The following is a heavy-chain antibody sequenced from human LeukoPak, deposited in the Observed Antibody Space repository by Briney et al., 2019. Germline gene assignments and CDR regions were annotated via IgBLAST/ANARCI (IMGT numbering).Heavy chain of an antibody. CDR3: ARADY. CDR1: GFPFSSFD. Sequence: PGGSLRLSCAASGFPFSSFDMNWVRQAPGKGLEWVSYISSSGRAIYYADSVEGRFTISRDNAKNSLYLQMNSLRAEDTAVYFCARADYWGQGTLVTVS. V-gene: IGHV3-48*03. J-gene: IGHJ4*02. CDR2: ISSSGRAI.